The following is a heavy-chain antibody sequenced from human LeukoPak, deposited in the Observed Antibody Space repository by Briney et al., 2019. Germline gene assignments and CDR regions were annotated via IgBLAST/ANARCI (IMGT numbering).Heavy chain of an antibody. Sequence: SETLSLTCAVYGGSFSGYYWSWIRQPPGKGLEWIGEINHSGSTNYNPSLKSRVTISVDTSKNQFSLKLSSVTAADTAVYYCARGPGYSSSWYYFDYWGQGTLVTVSS. CDR3: ARGPGYSSSWYYFDY. CDR2: INHSGST. CDR1: GGSFSGYY. V-gene: IGHV4-34*01. J-gene: IGHJ4*02. D-gene: IGHD6-13*01.